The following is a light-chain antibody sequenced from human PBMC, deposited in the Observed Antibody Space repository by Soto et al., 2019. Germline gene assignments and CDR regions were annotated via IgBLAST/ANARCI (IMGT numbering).Light chain of an antibody. V-gene: IGKV1-13*02. CDR1: QGISSA. Sequence: AIPLTQSPSSLSASVGDRVTITCRASQGISSALAWYQQKPGKAHKLLIYDASSLESGVPSRFSGSGSGTDFTLTISSLQPEDFATYYCQQFNSYPQSFGQGTKLEIK. CDR2: DAS. J-gene: IGKJ2*03. CDR3: QQFNSYPQS.